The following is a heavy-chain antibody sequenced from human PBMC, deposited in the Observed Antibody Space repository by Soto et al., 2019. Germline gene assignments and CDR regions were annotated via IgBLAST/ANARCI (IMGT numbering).Heavy chain of an antibody. CDR2: ISTYNGNT. CDR1: GYTFTSYG. CDR3: ARIFGAIYYFDS. V-gene: IGHV1-18*01. J-gene: IGHJ4*02. Sequence: VQLVQSGAEVKKPGASVKVSCKASGYTFTSYGISWVRQAPGQGLEWMGWISTYNGNTNYAQDLQGRITMTTDTSTRTAYMELRSLTSDDTAVYYCARIFGAIYYFDSWGQGTLVTVSS. D-gene: IGHD3-3*01.